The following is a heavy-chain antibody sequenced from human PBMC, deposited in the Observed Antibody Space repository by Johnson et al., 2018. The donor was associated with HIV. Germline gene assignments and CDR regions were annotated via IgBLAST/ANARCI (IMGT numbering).Heavy chain of an antibody. CDR2: IKQDGSEK. D-gene: IGHD5-24*01. J-gene: IGHJ3*02. CDR1: GFTFSNAW. V-gene: IGHV3-7*01. CDR3: ARDLRWSYDAFDI. Sequence: VQLVESGGGLVKPGGSLRLSCAASGFTFSNAWMSWVRQAPGKGLEWVANIKQDGSEKYYVDSVKGRFTISRDNAKNSLYLQMNSLRAEDTAVYYCARDLRWSYDAFDIWGQGTMVTVSS.